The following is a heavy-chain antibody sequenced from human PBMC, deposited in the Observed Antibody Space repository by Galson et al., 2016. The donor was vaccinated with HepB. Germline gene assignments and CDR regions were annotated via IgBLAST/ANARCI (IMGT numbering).Heavy chain of an antibody. V-gene: IGHV3-11*01. CDR3: ACSSGCCSLFDY. Sequence: SLRLSCAASGFTFSDYYMSWIRQAPGKGLQCLCSIGGSRETMLCADSVKGQFRISRDKSKKMVYLDMTRLTIEHTGIYFCACSSGCCSLFDYWGQGTLIAVSS. CDR2: IGGSRETM. J-gene: IGHJ4*02. CDR1: GFTFSDYY. D-gene: IGHD6-19*01.